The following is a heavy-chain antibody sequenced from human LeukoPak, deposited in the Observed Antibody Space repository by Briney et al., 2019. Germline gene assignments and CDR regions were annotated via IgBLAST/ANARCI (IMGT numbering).Heavy chain of an antibody. V-gene: IGHV4-34*01. Sequence: KPSETLSLTCAAYGGSFSGYYWSWIRQPPGKGLEWIGEINHSGSTNYNPSLKSRVTISVDTSKNQFSLKLSSVTAADTAVYYCARIMTTVTTFDYWGQGTLVTVSS. J-gene: IGHJ4*02. CDR3: ARIMTTVTTFDY. CDR1: GGSFSGYY. CDR2: INHSGST. D-gene: IGHD4-17*01.